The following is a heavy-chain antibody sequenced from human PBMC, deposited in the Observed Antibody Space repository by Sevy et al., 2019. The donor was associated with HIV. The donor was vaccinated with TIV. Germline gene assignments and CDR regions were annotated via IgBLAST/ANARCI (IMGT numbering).Heavy chain of an antibody. D-gene: IGHD6-25*01. Sequence: ASVKVSCKASGYTFTSHGFSWVRQAPGQGLEWMGWINSYNHNTYYAQKLRGRVSMTTDTSTSTAYMELRSLRADDTAVYYCARALGEAALDPWGQGTLVTVSS. J-gene: IGHJ5*02. V-gene: IGHV1-18*01. CDR1: GYTFTSHG. CDR3: ARALGEAALDP. CDR2: INSYNHNT.